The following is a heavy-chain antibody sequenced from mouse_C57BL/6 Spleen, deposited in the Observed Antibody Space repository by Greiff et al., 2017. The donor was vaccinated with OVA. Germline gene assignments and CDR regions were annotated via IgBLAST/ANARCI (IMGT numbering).Heavy chain of an antibody. CDR3: AGDYDGAWFAY. Sequence: VQLQQSGAELAKPGASVKLSCKASGYIFTSYWMHWVKQRPGQGLEWIGYINPSSGYTKYNQKFKDKATLTADKSSSTAYMQLSSLTYEDSAVYYCAGDYDGAWFAYWGQGTLVTVSA. CDR1: GYIFTSYW. CDR2: INPSSGYT. J-gene: IGHJ3*01. D-gene: IGHD2-4*01. V-gene: IGHV1-7*01.